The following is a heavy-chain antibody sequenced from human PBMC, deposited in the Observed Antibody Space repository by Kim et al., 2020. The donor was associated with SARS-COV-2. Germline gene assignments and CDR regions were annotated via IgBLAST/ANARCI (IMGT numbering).Heavy chain of an antibody. CDR1: GGTISSYY. CDR2: IYYSGST. CDR3: ARHVKGYYDSSGYSAFDT. D-gene: IGHD3-22*01. Sequence: SETLSLTCTVSGGTISSYYWSWIRQPPGKGLEWIGYIYYSGSTNYNPSLKSRVTISVDTSKNQFSLKLSSVTAADTAVYYCARHVKGYYDSSGYSAFDTWGQGTMGTVSS. V-gene: IGHV4-59*08. J-gene: IGHJ3*02.